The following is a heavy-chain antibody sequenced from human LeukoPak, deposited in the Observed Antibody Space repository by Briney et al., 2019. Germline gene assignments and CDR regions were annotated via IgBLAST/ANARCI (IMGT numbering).Heavy chain of an antibody. J-gene: IGHJ3*02. V-gene: IGHV4-59*01. CDR2: IFYSGTT. CDR1: GGSISGYY. CDR3: ARGERLGPDI. D-gene: IGHD3-16*01. Sequence: SETLSLICTVSGGSISGYYWSWIRQSPGKGLEWIGYIFYSGTTNYNPSFKSRVTISIDSPKNQSSLKLTSVTAADTAVYYCARGERLGPDIWGQGTMVTVSS.